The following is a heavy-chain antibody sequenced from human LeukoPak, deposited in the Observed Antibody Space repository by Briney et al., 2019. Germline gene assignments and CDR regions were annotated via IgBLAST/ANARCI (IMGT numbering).Heavy chain of an antibody. Sequence: GGSLRLSCAASGFTVSSYSMNWVRQAPGQGLEWVSYISSSSSTIYYADSVKGRFTISRDNAKNSLYLQMNSLRDEDTAVYYCARELRSNWYFDLWGRGTLVTVSS. CDR2: ISSSSSTI. CDR1: GFTVSSYS. V-gene: IGHV3-48*02. CDR3: ARELRSNWYFDL. J-gene: IGHJ2*01.